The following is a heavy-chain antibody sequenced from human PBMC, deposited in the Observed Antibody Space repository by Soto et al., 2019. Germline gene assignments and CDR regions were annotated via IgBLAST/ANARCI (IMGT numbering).Heavy chain of an antibody. D-gene: IGHD2-15*01. J-gene: IGHJ4*02. CDR1: GYTFTSYV. CDR2: INPGNGNT. Sequence: QVQLVQSGAEVKKPGASVKVSCKTSGYTFTSYVMQWVRRAPGQRLEWMGWINPGNGNTKYSQKFQGRVTISRDTSASTADMEVSGLQSEDTAVYSYARDQCSGGVCYRGNFDFWGQGTLVTVSS. CDR3: ARDQCSGGVCYRGNFDF. V-gene: IGHV1-3*01.